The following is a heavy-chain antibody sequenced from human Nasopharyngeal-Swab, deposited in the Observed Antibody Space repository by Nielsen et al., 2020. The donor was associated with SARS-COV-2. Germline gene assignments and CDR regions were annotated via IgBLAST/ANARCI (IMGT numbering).Heavy chain of an antibody. J-gene: IGHJ6*02. D-gene: IGHD2-15*01. CDR2: IYYSGST. V-gene: IGHV4-31*03. Sequence: SETLSLTCTVSTGSISSGGYYWSWIRQHPGKGLEWIGYIYYSGSTHYNPSLRSRVTISVDTSKNQFSLKLSSVTAADTAIYYCARDARSGGTIGYYYYGVDVWGQGTTVTVSS. CDR1: TGSISSGGYY. CDR3: ARDARSGGTIGYYYYGVDV.